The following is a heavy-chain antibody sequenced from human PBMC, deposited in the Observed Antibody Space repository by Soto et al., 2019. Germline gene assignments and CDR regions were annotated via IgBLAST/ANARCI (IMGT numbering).Heavy chain of an antibody. CDR1: GGTFSSYT. D-gene: IGHD1-26*01. V-gene: IGHV1-69*02. Sequence: QVQLVQSGAEVKKPGSSVKVSCKASGGTFSSYTIIWVRQAPGPGLEWMGRIIPILGIANYAQKFQGRVTITADKSTSTAYMERSSLRSEDTAVYYCALKWVDDWFDPWGQGTMVTVSS. J-gene: IGHJ5*02. CDR3: ALKWVDDWFDP. CDR2: IIPILGIA.